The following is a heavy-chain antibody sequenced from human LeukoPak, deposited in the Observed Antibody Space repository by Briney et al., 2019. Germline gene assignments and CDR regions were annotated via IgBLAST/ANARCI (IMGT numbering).Heavy chain of an antibody. J-gene: IGHJ3*02. D-gene: IGHD2-2*01. V-gene: IGHV1-46*01. CDR1: GGTFSSYA. CDR3: AREPSSTSHDAFDI. Sequence: ASVKVSCKASGGTFSSYAISWVRQAPGQGLEWMGIINPSGGSTYYAQKFQGRVTMTRDTSTSTVYMELSSLRSEDTAVYYCAREPSSTSHDAFDIWGQGTMVTVSS. CDR2: INPSGGST.